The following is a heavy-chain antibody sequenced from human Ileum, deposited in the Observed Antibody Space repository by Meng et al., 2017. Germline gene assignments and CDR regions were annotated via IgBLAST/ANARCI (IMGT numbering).Heavy chain of an antibody. D-gene: IGHD3-10*01. CDR2: TYYNGSP. J-gene: IGHJ4*02. CDR1: GGSFSSDNYY. Sequence: QVQLQESGPGLVKPSQTLSLTCSVSGGSFSSDNYYWTWIRQTPGKGLEWIGLTYYNGSPFYNPSLRSRVTISVDTSKDQFSPKLTSVTAADTAVYYCARERRHYYGSGSFDYWGQGSLVTVSS. CDR3: ARERRHYYGSGSFDY. V-gene: IGHV4-30-4*01.